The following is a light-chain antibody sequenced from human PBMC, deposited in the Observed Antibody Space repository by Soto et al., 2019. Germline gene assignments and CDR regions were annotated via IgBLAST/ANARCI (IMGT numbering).Light chain of an antibody. CDR3: QSYDSTLSAPYV. CDR1: SSNIGAGYD. V-gene: IGLV1-40*01. CDR2: GNT. Sequence: QSVLTQPPSVSGAPGQRVTISCTGSSSNIGAGYDVHWYQQRPGTAPKLLIFGNTNRPSGVPDRFSGSKSGTSASLAITGLQAEDEGDYYCQSYDSTLSAPYVFGTGTKSPS. J-gene: IGLJ1*01.